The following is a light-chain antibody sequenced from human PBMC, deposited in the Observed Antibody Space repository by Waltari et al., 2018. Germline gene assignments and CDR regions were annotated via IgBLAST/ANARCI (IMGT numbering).Light chain of an antibody. J-gene: IGLJ2*01. Sequence: SYEVTQPPSVSVSPGQTASITCSGAELGANDVWWYEQKPGQSPVVVIYQDVKRPSGIPARFSGSSSGNTATLTIGGTQAMDEADYYCQAWDGTTVVFGGGTKVTVL. V-gene: IGLV3-1*01. CDR1: ELGAND. CDR2: QDV. CDR3: QAWDGTTVV.